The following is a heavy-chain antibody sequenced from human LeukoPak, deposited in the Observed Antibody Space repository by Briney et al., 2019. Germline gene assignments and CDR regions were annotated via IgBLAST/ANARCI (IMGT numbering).Heavy chain of an antibody. CDR2: IIAYNDNT. CDR3: ARAGGSYSPSDY. V-gene: IGHV1-18*01. CDR1: GYTFTSYG. J-gene: IGHJ4*02. D-gene: IGHD2-21*01. Sequence: ASVKVSCKASGYTFTSYGISWVRQAPGQGLEWMGWIIAYNDNTNYAQKFQGRVTMTTDTSTSTAYMELRSLRSDDTAVFYCARAGGSYSPSDYWGQGTLVTVSS.